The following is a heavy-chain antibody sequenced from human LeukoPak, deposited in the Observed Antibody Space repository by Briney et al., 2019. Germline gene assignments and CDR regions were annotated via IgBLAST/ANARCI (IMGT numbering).Heavy chain of an antibody. J-gene: IGHJ1*01. D-gene: IGHD6-13*01. V-gene: IGHV3-9*01. CDR2: ISWNSGSI. CDR3: AKQAPAGDDYFQH. Sequence: QPGRSLRLSCAASGFTFDDYAMHWVRQAPGKGLEWVSGISWNSGSIGYADSVKGRFTISRDNAKNTLYLQMNSLRAEDTAVYYCAKQAPAGDDYFQHWGQGTLVTVSS. CDR1: GFTFDDYA.